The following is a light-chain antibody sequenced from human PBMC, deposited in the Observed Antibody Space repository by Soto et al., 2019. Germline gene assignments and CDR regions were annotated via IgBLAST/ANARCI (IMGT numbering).Light chain of an antibody. V-gene: IGKV3-11*01. CDR1: QSVSTY. CDR2: DAS. J-gene: IGKJ5*01. CDR3: QQRGSWPPT. Sequence: EIVLTQSPATLSLSPGERATLSCRASQSVSTYLAGYQQRRGQAPRGLIYDASNRATGIPARFSGSGSGADFTLTTSRLEPEDFAVYYCQQRGSWPPTFGQGTRLEIK.